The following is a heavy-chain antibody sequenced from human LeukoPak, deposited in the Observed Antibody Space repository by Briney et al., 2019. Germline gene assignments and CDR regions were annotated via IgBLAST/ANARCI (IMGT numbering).Heavy chain of an antibody. CDR1: GYTFTSYD. CDR2: MNPNSGNT. D-gene: IGHD7-27*01. V-gene: IGHV1-8*01. J-gene: IGHJ4*02. CDR3: ALGSHDEFGSYY. Sequence: ASVKVSCKASGYTFTSYDINWVRQATGQGLEWMGWMNPNSGNTGYAQKFQGRVTMTRNTSISTAYMELSSLRSEDTAVYYCALGSHDEFGSYYWGQGTLVTVSS.